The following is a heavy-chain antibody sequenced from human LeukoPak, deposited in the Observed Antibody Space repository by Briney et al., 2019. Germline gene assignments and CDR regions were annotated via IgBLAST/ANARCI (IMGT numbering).Heavy chain of an antibody. Sequence: QAGGSLRLSCAASGFTFDDYTMHWVRQAPGKGLEWISLISWDGGTTFYADSVKGRFTISRDNRKNSLYLQMNSLRTEDTAFYYCVKDIGDSTGYNYPHYWGQGTLVTVSP. J-gene: IGHJ4*02. CDR1: GFTFDDYT. D-gene: IGHD3-22*01. CDR3: VKDIGDSTGYNYPHY. CDR2: ISWDGGTT. V-gene: IGHV3-43*01.